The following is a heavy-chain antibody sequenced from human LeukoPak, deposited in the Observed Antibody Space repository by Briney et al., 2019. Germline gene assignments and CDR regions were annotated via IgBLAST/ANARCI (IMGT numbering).Heavy chain of an antibody. CDR2: IDSGGST. CDR1: GFTVSSNY. J-gene: IGHJ4*02. V-gene: IGHV3-66*01. D-gene: IGHD3-10*01. CDR3: ASSGLLWFGELLSPFDY. Sequence: PGGSLRLSCAASGFTVSSNYMSWVRQAPGKGLEWVSVIDSGGSTYCADSVKGRFTISRDNSQNTLYLQMNSLSAEDTAVYYCASSGLLWFGELLSPFDYWGQGPLVPVSS.